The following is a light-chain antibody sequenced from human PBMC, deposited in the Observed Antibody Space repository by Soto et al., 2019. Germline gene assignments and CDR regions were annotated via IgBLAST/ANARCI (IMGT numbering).Light chain of an antibody. CDR1: QSVSSW. J-gene: IGKJ1*01. Sequence: DIQMTQTPSTLSASVGGRVTITCRASQSVSSWLAWFQQKPGKAPKLLIYKASSLQSGVSSRFSGGGSGTEFTLTVSSLQPDDFATYYCHQYKTYGTFGTGTKVDIK. CDR2: KAS. CDR3: HQYKTYGT. V-gene: IGKV1-5*03.